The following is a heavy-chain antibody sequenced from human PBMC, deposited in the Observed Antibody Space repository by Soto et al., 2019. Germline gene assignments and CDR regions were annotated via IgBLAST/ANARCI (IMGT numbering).Heavy chain of an antibody. Sequence: GGSLRLSCAASGFTVSSNYMSWVRQAPGKGLEWVSVIYSGGSTYYADSVKGRFTISRDNSKNTLYLQMNSLRAEDTAVYYCASDLYYGSGSYYNAEWFDPWGQGTLVTVSS. D-gene: IGHD3-10*01. CDR2: IYSGGST. CDR1: GFTVSSNY. CDR3: ASDLYYGSGSYYNAEWFDP. J-gene: IGHJ5*02. V-gene: IGHV3-66*01.